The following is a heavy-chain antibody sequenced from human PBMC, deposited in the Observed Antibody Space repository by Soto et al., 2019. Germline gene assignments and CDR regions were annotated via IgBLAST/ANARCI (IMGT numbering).Heavy chain of an antibody. V-gene: IGHV3-23*01. D-gene: IGHD2-21*02. J-gene: IGHJ6*02. CDR3: AKLLVTQMPYYYYGLDV. CDR2: INIDGDST. CDR1: GFTFSYYA. Sequence: EVQLLESGGGLVQPGGSLRLSCGVSGFTFSYYAMSWVRQAPGKGLEWVSAINIDGDSTYYADSVKGRFTISRDNSKNTLYLQMNSLRAEDTAVYYCAKLLVTQMPYYYYGLDVWGQGTTVTVSS.